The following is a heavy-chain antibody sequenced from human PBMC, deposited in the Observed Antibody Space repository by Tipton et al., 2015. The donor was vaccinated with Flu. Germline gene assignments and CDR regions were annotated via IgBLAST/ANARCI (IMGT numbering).Heavy chain of an antibody. D-gene: IGHD3-3*01. CDR1: GGSISSGSYY. CDR2: IYTSGST. J-gene: IGHJ4*02. V-gene: IGHV4-61*02. CDR3: ARGPQPRGYPLYYFDY. Sequence: GLVKPSQTLSLTCTVSGGSISSGSYYWSWIRQPAGKGLEWIGHIYTSGSTNYNPSLKSRVTISVDTSKNQFSLKLTSVTAADTAVYYCARGPQPRGYPLYYFDYWGQGTLVTVSS.